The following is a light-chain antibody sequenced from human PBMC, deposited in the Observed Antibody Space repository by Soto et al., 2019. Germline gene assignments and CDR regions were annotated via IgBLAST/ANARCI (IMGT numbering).Light chain of an antibody. Sequence: DIVMTQSPDSLAVSLGERDTISCRSSQTVLYSSNNKNYLAWYQQKPGQPPKLLIYWTSIRESGVPDRFSGSGSGTDFTLTITNLKAEDVALYYCHQYYSPPYTFGQGTELEIK. CDR3: HQYYSPPYT. V-gene: IGKV4-1*01. CDR2: WTS. J-gene: IGKJ2*01. CDR1: QTVLYSSNNKNY.